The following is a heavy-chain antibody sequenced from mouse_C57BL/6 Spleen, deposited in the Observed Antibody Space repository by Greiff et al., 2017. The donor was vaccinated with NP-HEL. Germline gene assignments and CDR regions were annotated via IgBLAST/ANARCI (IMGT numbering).Heavy chain of an antibody. CDR3: ARNGLITTVVHYYAMDY. D-gene: IGHD1-1*01. CDR1: GYSFTDYN. CDR2: INPNYGTT. Sequence: VQLQQSGPELVKPGASVKISCKASGYSFTDYNMNWVKQSNGKSLEWIGVINPNYGTTSYNQKFKGKATLTVDKSSSTAYMQLNSLTSEDSAVYYCARNGLITTVVHYYAMDYWGQGTSVTVSS. V-gene: IGHV1-39*01. J-gene: IGHJ4*01.